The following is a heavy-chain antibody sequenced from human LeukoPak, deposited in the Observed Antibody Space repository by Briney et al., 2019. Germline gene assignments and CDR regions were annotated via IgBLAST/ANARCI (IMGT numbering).Heavy chain of an antibody. CDR2: IKSKTDGGTT. D-gene: IGHD4-11*01. Sequence: GGSLRLSCAASGFTFSNAWMSWVRQAPGKGLEWVGRIKSKTDGGTTDYAAPVKGRFTISRDDSKNTLYLQMNSLKTEDTAVYYCTTHRGYSNRRVDYYYMDVWGKGTTVTVSS. V-gene: IGHV3-15*01. CDR3: TTHRGYSNRRVDYYYMDV. J-gene: IGHJ6*03. CDR1: GFTFSNAW.